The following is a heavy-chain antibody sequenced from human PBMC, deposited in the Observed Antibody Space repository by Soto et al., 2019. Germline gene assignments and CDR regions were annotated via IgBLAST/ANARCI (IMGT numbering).Heavy chain of an antibody. Sequence: QVQLVQSGAEVKKPGASVKVSCKASGYTFTGYGISWVRQAPGQGLEWMGWISADNGNTNYAQKLQGRVTMTTDTSTSKAYMELTRLTADDTAAYYCASMVATFDHGFDIWGQGTTVTVSS. J-gene: IGHJ3*02. CDR1: GYTFTGYG. D-gene: IGHD5-12*01. CDR2: ISADNGNT. CDR3: ASMVATFDHGFDI. V-gene: IGHV1-18*01.